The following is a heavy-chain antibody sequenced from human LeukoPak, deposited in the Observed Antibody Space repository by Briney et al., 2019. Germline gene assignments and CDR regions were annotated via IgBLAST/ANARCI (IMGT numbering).Heavy chain of an antibody. V-gene: IGHV4-59*01. D-gene: IGHD3-3*01. CDR1: GGSFSSYY. J-gene: IGHJ3*02. CDR3: ARAAYYDFWSGHGDAFDI. Sequence: SETLSLTCTVPGGSFSSYYWSWIRQPPGKGLEWIRYIYYSGSTNYNPSLKSRVTISVDTSKNQFSLKLSSVTAADTAVYYCARAAYYDFWSGHGDAFDIWGQGTMVTVSS. CDR2: IYYSGST.